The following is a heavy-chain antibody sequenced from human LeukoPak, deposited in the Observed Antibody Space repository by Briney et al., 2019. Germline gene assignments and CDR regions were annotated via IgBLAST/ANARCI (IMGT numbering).Heavy chain of an antibody. CDR1: GYSFTSYW. Sequence: GESLKISCKGSGYSFTSYWIGWVRQMPGKGLKWMGIIYPGDSDTRYSPSFQGQVTISADKSISTAYLQWSSLKASDTAMYYCARLVPPPYYYYYMDVWGKGTTVTVSS. V-gene: IGHV5-51*01. J-gene: IGHJ6*03. CDR2: IYPGDSDT. CDR3: ARLVPPPYYYYYMDV. D-gene: IGHD2-2*01.